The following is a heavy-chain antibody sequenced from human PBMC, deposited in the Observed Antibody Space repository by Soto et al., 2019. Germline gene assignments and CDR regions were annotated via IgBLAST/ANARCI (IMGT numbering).Heavy chain of an antibody. D-gene: IGHD2-15*01. Sequence: ASVKVSCKASGGTFSSYAISWVRQAPGQGLEWMGGIIPIFGTANYAQKFQGRVTITADESTSTAYMELSSLRSEDTAVYYCAIVVTVVKSFHYWYFDVCRRGDLVTVSA. CDR3: AIVVTVVKSFHYWYFDV. J-gene: IGHJ2*01. V-gene: IGHV1-69*13. CDR2: IIPIFGTA. CDR1: GGTFSSYA.